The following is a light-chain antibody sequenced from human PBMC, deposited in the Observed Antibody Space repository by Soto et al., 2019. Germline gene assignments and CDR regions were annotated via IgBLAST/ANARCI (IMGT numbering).Light chain of an antibody. V-gene: IGKV3-11*01. Sequence: IVLTQSPATLSLSPGERATLSCRASQSINSHLAWYQQKRGQAPRLVMYDVSNRATGIPARFTGSGSGTDFTLTISRLEPEDFAVYYCQQRSNWPLTFGGGTKVEIK. CDR3: QQRSNWPLT. CDR1: QSINSH. J-gene: IGKJ4*01. CDR2: DVS.